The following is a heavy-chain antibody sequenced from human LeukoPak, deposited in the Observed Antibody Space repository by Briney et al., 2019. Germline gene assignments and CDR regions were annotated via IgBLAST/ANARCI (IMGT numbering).Heavy chain of an antibody. J-gene: IGHJ4*02. Sequence: GGSLRLSCAASGFTFSNFGMHWVRQAPGKGLEWVAFIRYDGSNKYYADSVKGRFTISRDNSKNTLYLQMNSLRAEDTAVYYCARWDVVAAAGNDYWGQGTLVTVSS. D-gene: IGHD6-13*01. V-gene: IGHV3-30*02. CDR2: IRYDGSNK. CDR1: GFTFSNFG. CDR3: ARWDVVAAAGNDY.